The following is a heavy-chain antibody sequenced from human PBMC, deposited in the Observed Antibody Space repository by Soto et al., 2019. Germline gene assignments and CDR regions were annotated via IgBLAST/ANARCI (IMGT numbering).Heavy chain of an antibody. J-gene: IGHJ1*01. CDR3: AREENCSGGTCYSEYFHR. CDR2: VNPSGGST. Sequence: ASVKVSCKASGSLFTAYSMHWVRLAPGQGLEWMGVVNPSGGSTKYAQNFQGRVTMTRDTSTTTIYMELSSLRSDDTAIYYCAREENCSGGTCYSEYFHRWGRGTLVTVSS. D-gene: IGHD2-15*01. V-gene: IGHV1-46*01. CDR1: GSLFTAYS.